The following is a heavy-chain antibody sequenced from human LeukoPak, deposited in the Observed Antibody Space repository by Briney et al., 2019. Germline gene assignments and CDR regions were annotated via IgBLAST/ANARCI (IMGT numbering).Heavy chain of an antibody. Sequence: SETLSLTCTVSGGSISSSTYSWGWIRQPPGKGLEWIGNIYYSGSTFYNPSLKSRVTISVDTSKNQFSLKLTSVTAADTAVYYCARADYYGSGVEYWGQGTLVTVSS. D-gene: IGHD3-10*01. CDR3: ARADYYGSGVEY. CDR1: GGSISSSTYS. V-gene: IGHV4-39*07. J-gene: IGHJ4*02. CDR2: IYYSGST.